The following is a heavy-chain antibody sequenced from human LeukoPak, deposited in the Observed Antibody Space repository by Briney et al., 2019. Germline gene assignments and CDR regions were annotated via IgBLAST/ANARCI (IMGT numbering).Heavy chain of an antibody. CDR2: IKQDGSEK. Sequence: GGSLRLSCAASGLTFSSYWMSWVRQAPGKGLEWVANIKQDGSEKYYVDSVKGRFTISRDNAKNSLYLQMNSLRAEDTAVYYCASLKAWSSTNSDAFDIWGQGTMVTVSS. V-gene: IGHV3-7*01. J-gene: IGHJ3*02. CDR3: ASLKAWSSTNSDAFDI. CDR1: GLTFSSYW. D-gene: IGHD2-2*01.